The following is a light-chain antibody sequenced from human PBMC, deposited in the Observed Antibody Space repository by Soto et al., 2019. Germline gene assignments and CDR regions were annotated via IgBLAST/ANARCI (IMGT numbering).Light chain of an antibody. CDR3: SSYTSSSTVV. J-gene: IGLJ2*01. Sequence: QSALTQPASVSGSPGQLITISCTGTSSDVGGYNYVSWYQQHPGKAPKLMIYDVSNRPSGVSNRFSGSKSGNTASLTISGLQAEDEADYYCSSYTSSSTVVFGGWTKLTVL. CDR1: SSDVGGYNY. V-gene: IGLV2-14*01. CDR2: DVS.